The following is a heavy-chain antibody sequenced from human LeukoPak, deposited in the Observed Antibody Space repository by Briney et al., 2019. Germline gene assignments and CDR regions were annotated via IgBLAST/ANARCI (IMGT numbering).Heavy chain of an antibody. D-gene: IGHD6-19*01. V-gene: IGHV1-2*02. CDR1: GYTFTGYY. Sequence: GASVKVSCKASGYTFTGYYMHWVRQAPGQGLEWMGWINPNSGGTNYAQKFQCRATMTRDTSISTAYMELSRLRSDDTAVYYCAYPVAGKTDAFDIWGQGTMVTVSS. CDR3: AYPVAGKTDAFDI. J-gene: IGHJ3*02. CDR2: INPNSGGT.